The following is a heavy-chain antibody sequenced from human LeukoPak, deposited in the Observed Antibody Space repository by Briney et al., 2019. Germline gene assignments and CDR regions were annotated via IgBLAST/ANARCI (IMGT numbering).Heavy chain of an antibody. J-gene: IGHJ4*02. V-gene: IGHV3-23*01. CDR1: GFTFSSYA. CDR2: ISGSGGST. Sequence: GGSLRLSCAASGFTFSSYAVSWVRQAPGKGLEWVSAISGSGGSTYYADSVKGRFSISRANSKNTLYLQMNSLRAEDTAVYYCAKPGYYDFWSGTWDYFDYWGQGTLVTVSS. CDR3: AKPGYYDFWSGTWDYFDY. D-gene: IGHD3-3*01.